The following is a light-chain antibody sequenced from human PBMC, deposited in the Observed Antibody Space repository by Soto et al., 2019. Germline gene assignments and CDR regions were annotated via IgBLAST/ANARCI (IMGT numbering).Light chain of an antibody. CDR2: DAS. CDR3: QQYNSWPPLT. Sequence: EIVMTQSPATLSVSPGEGATLSCRASQSVHNDLAWYQQKPGQSPRLLIHDASSRATGIPGRFSGSGSGTEFTLTICSLQSEDFAVYYCQQYNSWPPLTFGGGTKVEI. CDR1: QSVHND. V-gene: IGKV3-15*01. J-gene: IGKJ4*01.